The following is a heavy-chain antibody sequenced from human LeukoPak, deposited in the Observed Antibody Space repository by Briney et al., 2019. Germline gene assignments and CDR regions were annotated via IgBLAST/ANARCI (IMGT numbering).Heavy chain of an antibody. CDR3: ARGRDGYTDY. CDR1: GGSFSGYY. CDR2: IYYSGST. J-gene: IGHJ4*02. V-gene: IGHV4-59*01. D-gene: IGHD5-24*01. Sequence: SETLSLTCAVYGGSFSGYYWSWIRQPPGKGLEWIGYIYYSGSTNYNPSLKSRVTISVDTSKNQFSLKLSSVTAADTAVYYCARGRDGYTDYWGQGTLVTVSS.